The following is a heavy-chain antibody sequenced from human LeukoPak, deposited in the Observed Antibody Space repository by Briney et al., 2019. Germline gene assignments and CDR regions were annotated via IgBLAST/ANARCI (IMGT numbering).Heavy chain of an antibody. CDR2: INYSGST. D-gene: IGHD1-1*01. CDR1: GGSFSGYY. Sequence: PETLSLTCAVYGGSFSGYYWSWIRQPPGKGLEWIGEINYSGSTNYSPSLKSRVTISVDTSKNQSSLKLSSVTAADTAVYYCARPVTGTYAPLEYWGQGTLVTVSS. CDR3: ARPVTGTYAPLEY. V-gene: IGHV4-34*01. J-gene: IGHJ4*02.